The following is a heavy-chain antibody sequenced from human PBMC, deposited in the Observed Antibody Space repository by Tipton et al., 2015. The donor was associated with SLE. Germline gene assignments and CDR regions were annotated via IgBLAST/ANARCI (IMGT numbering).Heavy chain of an antibody. CDR1: GFTFDDYA. V-gene: IGHV3-9*01. CDR2: ISWNSGSI. CDR3: AKDGAAAGTYYYYMDV. D-gene: IGHD6-13*01. Sequence: SLRLSCAASGFTFDDYAMHWFRQAPGKGLEWVSGISWNSGSIVYADSVKGRFTISRDNAKNSLYLQMNRLGAEDTALYYCAKDGAAAGTYYYYMDVWGKGTTVTVSS. J-gene: IGHJ6*03.